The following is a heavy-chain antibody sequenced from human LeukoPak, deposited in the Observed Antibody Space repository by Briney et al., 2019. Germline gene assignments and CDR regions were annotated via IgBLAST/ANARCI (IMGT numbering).Heavy chain of an antibody. J-gene: IGHJ4*02. V-gene: IGHV3-21*01. Sequence: GGSLRLSCAASGFTFSSYTMHWIRQAPGKGLEWVSSISGSNSYIFYADSVKGRFTVSRDNAKDSLYLQMNSLRAEDTAVYYCARGSPLIAAAGNGSGWGQGTLVTVSS. CDR1: GFTFSSYT. D-gene: IGHD6-13*01. CDR3: ARGSPLIAAAGNGSG. CDR2: ISGSNSYI.